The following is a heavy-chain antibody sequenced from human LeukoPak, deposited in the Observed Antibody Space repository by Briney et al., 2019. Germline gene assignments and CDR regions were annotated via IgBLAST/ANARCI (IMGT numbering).Heavy chain of an antibody. D-gene: IGHD3-10*01. V-gene: IGHV4-59*08. CDR3: ARLFMGWFDP. CDR2: IFYTGTT. CDR1: GGSSSGYY. Sequence: SETLSLTCTVSGGSSSGYYGGWFGHPPGKGLEWIGYIFYTGTTNYNPSLKSRVTISVDTSKNQFSLKLSSVTAADTAVYYCARLFMGWFDPWGQGTLVTVSS. J-gene: IGHJ5*02.